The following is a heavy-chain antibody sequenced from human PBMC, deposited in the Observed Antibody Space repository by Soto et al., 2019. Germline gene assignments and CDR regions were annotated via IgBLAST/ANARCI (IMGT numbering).Heavy chain of an antibody. D-gene: IGHD6-19*01. CDR1: GGTFSSYA. CDR2: IIPIFGTA. CDR3: ARDSPPGIAVAGTDY. Sequence: SVKVSCKASGGTFSSYAISWVRQAPGQGLEWMGGIIPIFGTANYAQKFQGRVTITADESTSTAYMELSSLRSEDTAVYYCARDSPPGIAVAGTDYWGQGTLVTVSS. V-gene: IGHV1-69*13. J-gene: IGHJ4*02.